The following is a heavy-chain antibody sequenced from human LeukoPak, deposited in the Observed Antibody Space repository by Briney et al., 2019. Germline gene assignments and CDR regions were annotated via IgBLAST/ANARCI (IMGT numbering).Heavy chain of an antibody. V-gene: IGHV4-59*01. CDR1: AGSISSYY. CDR3: ARGATVTTPLDY. J-gene: IGHJ4*02. Sequence: PSETMSLTCTVSAGSISSYYSSWVRQPPGKGLEWIGYIYFSGSTNYNPSLKSRVPISVDTSKNQFSLKLSSVTAADTAVYYCARGATVTTPLDYWGQGTLVTVSS. CDR2: IYFSGST. D-gene: IGHD4-17*01.